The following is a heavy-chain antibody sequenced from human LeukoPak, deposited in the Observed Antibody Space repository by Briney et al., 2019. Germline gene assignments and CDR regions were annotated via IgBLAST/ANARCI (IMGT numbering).Heavy chain of an antibody. CDR1: GFPFSIYA. D-gene: IGHD3-22*01. J-gene: IGHJ4*02. V-gene: IGHV3-23*01. CDR3: ARDRPNYYGANGHYYRRDGDY. CDR2: ITSSGETT. Sequence: QPGGSLRLSCAASGFPFSIYAMSWVRQAPGKGLEWVSSITSSGETTYYAGSVKGQFTISRDNSKNTVYLQMNSLRAEDTAVYYCARDRPNYYGANGHYYRRDGDYWGQGTLVTVSS.